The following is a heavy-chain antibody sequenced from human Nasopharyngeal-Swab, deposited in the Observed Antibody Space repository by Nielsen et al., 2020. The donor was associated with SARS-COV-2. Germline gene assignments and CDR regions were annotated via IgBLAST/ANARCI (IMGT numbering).Heavy chain of an antibody. V-gene: IGHV1-2*06. CDR1: GYTFTGYY. Sequence: ASAKVSCKASGYTFTGYYMHWVRQAPGQGLEWMGRINPNSGGTNYAQKFQGRVTMTRDTSISTAYMELSRLRSDDTAVYYCARDRTATNHFDYWGQGTLVTVSS. D-gene: IGHD2-15*01. J-gene: IGHJ4*02. CDR2: INPNSGGT. CDR3: ARDRTATNHFDY.